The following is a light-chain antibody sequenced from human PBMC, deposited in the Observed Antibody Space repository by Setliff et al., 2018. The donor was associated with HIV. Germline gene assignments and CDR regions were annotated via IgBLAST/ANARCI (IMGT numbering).Light chain of an antibody. Sequence: QSVLTQPPSASGTPGQRVAISCSGSSSNIGSNTVDWYQQLPGTAPKLLIYSNNQRPSGVPDRFSGSKAGTSASLVISGLQSDDEADYYCAAWDDSLNVIFGGGTKVT. CDR3: AAWDDSLNVI. V-gene: IGLV1-44*01. CDR2: SNN. J-gene: IGLJ2*01. CDR1: SSNIGSNT.